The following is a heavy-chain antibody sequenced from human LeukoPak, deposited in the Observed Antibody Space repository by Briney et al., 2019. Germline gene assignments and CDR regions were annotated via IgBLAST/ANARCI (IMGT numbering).Heavy chain of an antibody. J-gene: IGHJ4*02. V-gene: IGHV1-2*06. CDR3: ARGNCSSTSCYPDY. D-gene: IGHD2-2*01. Sequence: ASEKVSCKASGYTFTGYYMHWVRQAPGQGLEWMGRINPNSGGTNYAQKFQGRVTMTRDTSISTAYMELSRLRPDDTAVYYCARGNCSSTSCYPDYWGQGTLVTVSS. CDR1: GYTFTGYY. CDR2: INPNSGGT.